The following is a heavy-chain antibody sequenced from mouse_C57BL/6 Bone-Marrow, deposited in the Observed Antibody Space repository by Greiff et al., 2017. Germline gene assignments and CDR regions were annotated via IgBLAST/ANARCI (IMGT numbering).Heavy chain of an antibody. J-gene: IGHJ4*01. CDR1: GFSLTSYG. Sequence: VQLQQSGPGLVQPSQSLSITCTVSGFSLTSYGVHWVRQSPGKGLEWLGVIWGGGSTDYNAAFISRLSISKDNSKSQVFFKMNSLQADDTAIYYCAPMGGNFFMDYWGQGTSVTVSS. CDR3: APMGGNFFMDY. D-gene: IGHD2-1*01. CDR2: IWGGGST. V-gene: IGHV2-2*01.